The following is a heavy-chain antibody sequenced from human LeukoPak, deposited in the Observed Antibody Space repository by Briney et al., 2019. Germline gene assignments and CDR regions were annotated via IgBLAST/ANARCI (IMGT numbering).Heavy chain of an antibody. D-gene: IGHD3-9*01. V-gene: IGHV3-23*01. CDR1: GFTFSSYA. CDR2: ISGSGGST. Sequence: PGGPLRLSCAASGFTFSSYAMSWVRQAPGKGLEWVSAISGSGGSTYYADSVKGRFTISRDNSKNTLYLQMNSLRAEDTAVYYCAKDQIALRYFDWSPFDYWGQGTLVTVSS. J-gene: IGHJ4*02. CDR3: AKDQIALRYFDWSPFDY.